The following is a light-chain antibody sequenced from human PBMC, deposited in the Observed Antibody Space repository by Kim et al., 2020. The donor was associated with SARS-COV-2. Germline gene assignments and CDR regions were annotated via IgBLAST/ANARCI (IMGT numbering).Light chain of an antibody. V-gene: IGKV1-16*01. Sequence: SSVGDRVAITCRASQGISNYLAWFQQKPGKAPKSLIYAASSLRSGVPSRFSRGGSETDFTLTINSLQPEDFATYYCQQTYSNPDTFGHGTKVDIK. CDR1: QGISNY. J-gene: IGKJ1*01. CDR3: QQTYSNPDT. CDR2: AAS.